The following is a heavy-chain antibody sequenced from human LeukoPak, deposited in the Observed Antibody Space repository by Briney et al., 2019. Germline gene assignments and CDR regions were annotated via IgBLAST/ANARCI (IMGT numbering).Heavy chain of an antibody. D-gene: IGHD1-14*01. CDR1: GGSISSSSYY. V-gene: IGHV4-39*07. J-gene: IGHJ4*02. CDR2: IYYSGST. Sequence: SETLSLTCTVSGGSISSSSYYWGWIRQPPGKGLEWIGSIYYSGSTYYNPSLKSRVTISVDTSKNQFSLKLSSVTAADTAVYYCARGPNLFDYWGQGTLVTVSS. CDR3: ARGPNLFDY.